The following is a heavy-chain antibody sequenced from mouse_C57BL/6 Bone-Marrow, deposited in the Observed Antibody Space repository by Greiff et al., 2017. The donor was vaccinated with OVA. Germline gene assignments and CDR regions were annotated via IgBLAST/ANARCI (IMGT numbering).Heavy chain of an antibody. V-gene: IGHV1-55*01. CDR1: GYTFTSYW. CDR3: ASKKEDYYGSLLFDY. D-gene: IGHD1-1*01. CDR2: IYPGSGST. J-gene: IGHJ2*01. Sequence: QVQLQQPGAELVKPGASVKMSCKASGYTFTSYWITWVKQRPGQGLEWIGDIYPGSGSTNYNEKFKSKATLTVDTSSSTAYMQLSSLTSEDSAVYYCASKKEDYYGSLLFDYWGQGTTLTVSS.